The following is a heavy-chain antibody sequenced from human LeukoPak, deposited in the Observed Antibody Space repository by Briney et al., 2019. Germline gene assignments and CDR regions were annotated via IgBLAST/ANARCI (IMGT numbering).Heavy chain of an antibody. CDR1: GFTFSSYS. V-gene: IGHV3-21*04. J-gene: IGHJ4*02. CDR2: ISSSSSYI. Sequence: GGSLRLSCAASGFTFSSYSMNWVRQAPGKGLEWVSSISSSSSYIYYADSVKGRFTISRDNAKNSLYLQMNSLRAEDTALYYCARARRDGYNCFDYWGQGTLVTVSS. CDR3: ARARRDGYNCFDY. D-gene: IGHD5-24*01.